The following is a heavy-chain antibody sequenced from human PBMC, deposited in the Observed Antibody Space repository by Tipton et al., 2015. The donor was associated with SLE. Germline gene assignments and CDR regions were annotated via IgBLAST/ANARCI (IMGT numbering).Heavy chain of an antibody. CDR1: GGSFSGFY. J-gene: IGHJ4*02. CDR3: SRDMVDTAMVGDHFFDY. V-gene: IGHV4-4*07. D-gene: IGHD5-18*01. CDR2: IYSRGST. Sequence: TLSLTCAVYGGSFSGFYWSWIRQPAGKGLEWIGRIYSRGSTNYDPSLKSRVTISVDTSKNQFSLKLSSVTAADTAEYYCSRDMVDTAMVGDHFFDYWGQGALVTVSS.